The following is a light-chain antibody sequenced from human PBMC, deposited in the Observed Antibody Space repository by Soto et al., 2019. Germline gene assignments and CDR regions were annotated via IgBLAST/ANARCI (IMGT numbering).Light chain of an antibody. Sequence: EIVLTQSPATLSLSPGERATLSCGASQSVSSSYLAWYQQKPGLAPRLLIYHSSTRATGISDRFSGGGSGTDFTLTISRLEAEDSAVYFCLQYGTSPLYAFGQGTKVDIK. V-gene: IGKV3D-20*01. CDR3: LQYGTSPLYA. J-gene: IGKJ2*01. CDR2: HSS. CDR1: QSVSSSY.